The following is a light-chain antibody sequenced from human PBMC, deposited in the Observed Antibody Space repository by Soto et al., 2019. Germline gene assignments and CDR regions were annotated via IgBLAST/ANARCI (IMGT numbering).Light chain of an antibody. CDR3: QQSYDMPWT. J-gene: IGKJ1*01. CDR1: QSISSY. V-gene: IGKV1-39*01. Sequence: DIQMTQSPSSMSASVGDRVTITCRASQSISSYLTWYQQKPGKAPKLLIYAAYNLQSGVPSRFSGSGSGTDFTLTISSLQPEDFAAYPCQQSYDMPWTFGQGTKVDTK. CDR2: AAY.